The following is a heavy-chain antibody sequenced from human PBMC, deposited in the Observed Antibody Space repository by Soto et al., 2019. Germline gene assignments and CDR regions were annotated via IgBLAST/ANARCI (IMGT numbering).Heavy chain of an antibody. V-gene: IGHV3-21*01. J-gene: IGHJ5*02. CDR1: GFTFSSYS. CDR2: ISSSSSYI. D-gene: IGHD6-13*01. CDR3: ARGLLTIAAAGPDWFDP. Sequence: GGSLRLSCAASGFTFSSYSMNWVRQAPGKGLGWVSSISSSSSYIYYADSVKGRFTISRDNAKNSLYLQMNSLRAEDTAVYYCARGLLTIAAAGPDWFDPWGQGTLVTVSS.